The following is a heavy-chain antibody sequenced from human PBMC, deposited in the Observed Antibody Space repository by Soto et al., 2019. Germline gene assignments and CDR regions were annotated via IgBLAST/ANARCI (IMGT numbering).Heavy chain of an antibody. CDR3: ARHERQQLLRAGHYGMDV. CDR1: GGSISSSSYY. V-gene: IGHV4-39*01. J-gene: IGHJ6*02. D-gene: IGHD6-13*01. Sequence: SETLSLTCTVSGGSISSSSYYWGWIRQPPGKGLEWIGSIYYSGSTYYNPSLKSRVTISVDTSKNQFSLKLSSVTAADTAVYYCARHERQQLLRAGHYGMDVCGQGTTGTVSS. CDR2: IYYSGST.